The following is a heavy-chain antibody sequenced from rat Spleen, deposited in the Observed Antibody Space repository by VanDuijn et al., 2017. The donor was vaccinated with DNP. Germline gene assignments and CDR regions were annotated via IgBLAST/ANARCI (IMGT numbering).Heavy chain of an antibody. CDR1: GFTFSKFW. CDR2: ITNTASHT. J-gene: IGHJ4*01. Sequence: EVRLVESGGGLVQPGRSLKLSCVASGFTFSKFWMTWIRQVPGKGLEWIASITNTASHTYYLESVKGRFTISRDDAKDTLSLQMNSLRSEDTATYYCARVGDLHDGGDGDVLDAWGQGTSVTVSS. D-gene: IGHD1-12*02. CDR3: ARVGDLHDGGDGDVLDA. V-gene: IGHV5-31*01.